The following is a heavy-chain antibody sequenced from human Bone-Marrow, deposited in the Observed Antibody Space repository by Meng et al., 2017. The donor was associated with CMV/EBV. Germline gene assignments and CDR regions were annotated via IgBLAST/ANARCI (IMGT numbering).Heavy chain of an antibody. CDR3: ARDGSLRFLEWLFYDYYYGMDV. D-gene: IGHD3-3*01. Sequence: GGSLRLSCAASGFTFSSYSMNWVRQAPGKGLEWVSSISSSSSYIYYADSVKGRFTISRDNAKNSLYLQMNSLRAEDTAVYYCARDGSLRFLEWLFYDYYYGMDVWGQGTTVTVSS. CDR2: ISSSSSYI. V-gene: IGHV3-21*01. J-gene: IGHJ6*02. CDR1: GFTFSSYS.